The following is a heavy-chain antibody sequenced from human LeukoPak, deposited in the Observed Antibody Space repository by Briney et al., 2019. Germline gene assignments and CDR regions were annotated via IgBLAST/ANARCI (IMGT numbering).Heavy chain of an antibody. D-gene: IGHD6-19*01. V-gene: IGHV4-59*01. CDR3: ARDQRVAGSPDAFDI. J-gene: IGHJ3*02. Sequence: PSETLSLTCTVSGGSMSSYYWSWIRQPPGKGLEWIGNIFYSGSTKYNPSLESRVTISVDTSKNQFSLKVSSVTAADTAIYYCARDQRVAGSPDAFDIWGQGTMVTVSS. CDR1: GGSMSSYY. CDR2: IFYSGST.